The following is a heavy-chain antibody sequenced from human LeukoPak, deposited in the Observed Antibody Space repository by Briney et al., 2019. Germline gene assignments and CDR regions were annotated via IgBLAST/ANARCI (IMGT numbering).Heavy chain of an antibody. CDR2: ISYDGSDK. J-gene: IGHJ5*02. Sequence: GGSLRLSCAASGFTFSSYAMHWVRQAPGKGLEWVAVISYDGSDKYYADSVKGRFTISRDNSKNTLYLQMNSLRVEEMAVYYCARAPGYETLTGYPVSFDPWGQGTLVTVSS. CDR1: GFTFSSYA. V-gene: IGHV3-30*04. CDR3: ARAPGYETLTGYPVSFDP. D-gene: IGHD3-9*01.